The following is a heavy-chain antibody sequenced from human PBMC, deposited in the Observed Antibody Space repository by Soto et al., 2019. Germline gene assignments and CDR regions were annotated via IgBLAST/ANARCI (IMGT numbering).Heavy chain of an antibody. CDR1: TFSSYA. Sequence: TFSSYAMSWVRQAPGKGLEWVSAISGSGGSTYYADSVKGRFTISRDNSKNTLYLQMNSLRAEDTAVYYCAKDETRAVAGAIDYWGQGTLVTVSS. J-gene: IGHJ4*02. V-gene: IGHV3-23*01. D-gene: IGHD6-19*01. CDR2: ISGSGGST. CDR3: AKDETRAVAGAIDY.